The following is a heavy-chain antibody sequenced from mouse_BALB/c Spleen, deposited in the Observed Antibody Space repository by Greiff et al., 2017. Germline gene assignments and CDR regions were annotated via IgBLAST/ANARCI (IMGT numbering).Heavy chain of an antibody. CDR2: IWGDGST. CDR3: ARCYGSSYWYFDV. J-gene: IGHJ1*01. D-gene: IGHD1-1*01. CDR1: GFSLTGYG. Sequence: VQLQESGPGLVAPSQSLSITCTVSGFSLTGYGVNWVRQPPGKGLEWLGMIWGDGSTDYNSALKSRLSISKDNSKSQVFLKMNSLQTDDTAMYYCARCYGSSYWYFDVWGAGTTVTVSS. V-gene: IGHV2-6-7*01.